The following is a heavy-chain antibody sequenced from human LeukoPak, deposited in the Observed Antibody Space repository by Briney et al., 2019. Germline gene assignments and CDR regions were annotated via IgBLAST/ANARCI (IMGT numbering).Heavy chain of an antibody. J-gene: IGHJ4*02. V-gene: IGHV7-4-1*02. CDR3: ARDRRIQLWLQPPDY. CDR2: INTNTGNP. CDR1: GYTFTSYG. D-gene: IGHD5-18*01. Sequence: GASVKVSCKASGYTFTSYGISWVRQATGQGHEWMGWINTNTGNPTYAQGFTGRFVFSLDTSVSTAYLQISSLKAEDTAVYYCARDRRIQLWLQPPDYWGQGTLVTVSS.